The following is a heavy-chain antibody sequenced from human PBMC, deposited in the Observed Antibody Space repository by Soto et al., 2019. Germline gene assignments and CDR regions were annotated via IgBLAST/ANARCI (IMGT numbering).Heavy chain of an antibody. Sequence: GESLKISCKGAGYSFTSYWIGWMRQMPGKGLELMGIIYPGDSDTRYSPSFQGQVTTSVDKSITTAYLQWSSLKASVSAMYYCARHPRYGGNADDAFHIWGQGTMVAVSS. CDR3: ARHPRYGGNADDAFHI. V-gene: IGHV5-51*01. CDR1: GYSFTSYW. D-gene: IGHD4-17*01. J-gene: IGHJ3*02. CDR2: IYPGDSDT.